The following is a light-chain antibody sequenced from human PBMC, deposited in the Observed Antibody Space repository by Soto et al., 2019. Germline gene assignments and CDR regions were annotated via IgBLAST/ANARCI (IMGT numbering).Light chain of an antibody. CDR2: LGS. V-gene: IGKV2-28*01. CDR1: QSLLHSNGYTY. CDR3: MQALQTPWT. Sequence: DIVMTQSPLSLPVTPGEPSSISCRSSQSLLHSNGYTYLDWYLQKPGQSPQLLIYLGSNRASGVPDRFGGSGSSTDFTLKISRVEAEDVGVYYCMQALQTPWTFGQGTKVEIK. J-gene: IGKJ1*01.